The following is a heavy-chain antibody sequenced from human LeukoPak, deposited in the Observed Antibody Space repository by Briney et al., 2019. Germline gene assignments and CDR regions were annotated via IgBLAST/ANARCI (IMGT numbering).Heavy chain of an antibody. CDR3: ARGSDILTGYLFRFDY. D-gene: IGHD3-9*01. J-gene: IGHJ4*02. CDR1: GFTFSSYA. Sequence: GGSLRLSCAASGFTFSSYAMSWIRQAPGKGLEWVGFIRSKAYGGTTEYAASVKGRFTISRDNAKNSLYLQMNSLRAEDTAVYYCARGSDILTGYLFRFDYWGQGTLVTVSS. V-gene: IGHV3-71*01. CDR2: IRSKAYGGTT.